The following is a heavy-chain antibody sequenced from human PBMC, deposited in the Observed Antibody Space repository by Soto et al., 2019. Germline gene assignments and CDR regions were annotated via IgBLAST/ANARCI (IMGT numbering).Heavy chain of an antibody. J-gene: IGHJ6*02. Sequence: PSQTLSLTCAISGDSVSSNSAAWNWIRQSPSRGLEWLGRTYYRSKWYNDYAVSVKSRITINPDTSKNQFSLQLNSVTPEDTAVYYCARGGTYYEFWSGSFYYYYGMDVWGQGTTVTVSS. D-gene: IGHD3-3*01. CDR2: TYYRSKWYN. V-gene: IGHV6-1*01. CDR1: GDSVSSNSAA. CDR3: ARGGTYYEFWSGSFYYYYGMDV.